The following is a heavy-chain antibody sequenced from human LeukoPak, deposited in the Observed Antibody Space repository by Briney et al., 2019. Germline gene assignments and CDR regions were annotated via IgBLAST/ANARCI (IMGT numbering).Heavy chain of an antibody. D-gene: IGHD5-18*01. J-gene: IGHJ6*03. V-gene: IGHV4-34*01. Sequence: SETLSLTCAVYGGSFSGYYWSWIRQPPGKGLEWIGEINHSGSTNYNPSLKSRVTISVDTSKNQFSLKLSSVTAADTAGYYCARALADSYGCRGKYSYYMDVCGKGTTLTVSS. CDR3: ARALADSYGCRGKYSYYMDV. CDR1: GGSFSGYY. CDR2: INHSGST.